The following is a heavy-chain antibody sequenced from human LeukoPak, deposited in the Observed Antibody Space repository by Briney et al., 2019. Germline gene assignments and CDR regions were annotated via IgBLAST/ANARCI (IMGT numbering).Heavy chain of an antibody. J-gene: IGHJ6*02. Sequence: GGSLRLSCAASGFTFSSYAMSWVRQAPGKGLEWVSAISGSGGSTYYADSVKGRFTISRDNSKNTLYLQMNSLRAEDTAVYYCARDQGGYSGYDYLVSRDYYYYGMDVWGQGTTVTVSS. V-gene: IGHV3-23*01. D-gene: IGHD5-12*01. CDR3: ARDQGGYSGYDYLVSRDYYYYGMDV. CDR1: GFTFSSYA. CDR2: ISGSGGST.